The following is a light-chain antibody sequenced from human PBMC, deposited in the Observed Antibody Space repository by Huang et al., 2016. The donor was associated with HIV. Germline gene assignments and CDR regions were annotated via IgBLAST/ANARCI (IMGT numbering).Light chain of an antibody. CDR1: QSINNN. Sequence: EIVMTQSPATLSVSPGERATLSCRASQSINNNLAWYQQKPGQTPRLLIYGASTRVTGIPPRFSGSGSGAEFTLTISSLQSEDFAVYFCQQYNKWPSYSFGQGTKLEIK. CDR2: GAS. CDR3: QQYNKWPSYS. V-gene: IGKV3-15*01. J-gene: IGKJ2*03.